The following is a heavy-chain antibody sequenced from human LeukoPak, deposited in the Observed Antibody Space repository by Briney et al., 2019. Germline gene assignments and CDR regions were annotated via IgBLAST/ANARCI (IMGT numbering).Heavy chain of an antibody. V-gene: IGHV3-30-3*01. J-gene: IGHJ4*02. CDR2: ISYDGSNK. D-gene: IGHD6-13*01. CDR3: ARDGEPHSSSWYYVFDY. CDR1: GFTFSSYA. Sequence: PGGSLRLSCAASGFTFSSYAMHWVRQAPGKGLEWVAVISYDGSNKYYADSVKGRFTISRDNSKNTPYLQMNSLRAEDTAVYYCARDGEPHSSSWYYVFDYWGQGTLVTVSS.